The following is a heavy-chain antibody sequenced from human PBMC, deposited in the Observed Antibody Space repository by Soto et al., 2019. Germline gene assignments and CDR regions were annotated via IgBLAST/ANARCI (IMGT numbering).Heavy chain of an antibody. CDR2: IYHSGAS. D-gene: IGHD6-25*01. V-gene: IGHV4-4*02. Sequence: PSETLSLTCAVSGDSITSRNWWSWVRQAPGKGLEWIGEIYHSGASTYNPSLKSRTTMSVDPSNNHFSLKLTSVTAADTAVYFCVRHLPTATDYRGRGTLVTVSS. J-gene: IGHJ4*02. CDR3: VRHLPTATDY. CDR1: GDSITSRNW.